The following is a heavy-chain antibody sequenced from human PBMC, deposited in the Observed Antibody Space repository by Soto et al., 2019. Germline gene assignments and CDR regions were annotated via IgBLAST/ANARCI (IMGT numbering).Heavy chain of an antibody. CDR3: ARQGGGYSYGWYYYYGMDV. Sequence: SETLSLTCTVSGGSISSSSYYWGWIRQPPGKGLEWIGSIYYSGSTYYNPSLKSRVTISVDTSKNQFSLKLSSVTAADTAVYYCARQGGGYSYGWYYYYGMDVWGQGTTVT. CDR1: GGSISSSSYY. CDR2: IYYSGST. D-gene: IGHD5-18*01. V-gene: IGHV4-39*01. J-gene: IGHJ6*02.